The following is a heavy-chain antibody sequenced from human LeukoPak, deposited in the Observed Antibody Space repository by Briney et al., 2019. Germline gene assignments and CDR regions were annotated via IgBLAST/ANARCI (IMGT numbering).Heavy chain of an antibody. V-gene: IGHV4-31*03. Sequence: PSETLSPTCTVSGGSISSGGYYWSWIRQHPGKGLEWIGYIYYSGSTYYNPSLKSRATISVDTSKNQFSLKLSSVTAADTAVYYCARAQPLRGIVVVTAAFDYWGQGTLVTVSS. D-gene: IGHD3-22*01. CDR3: ARAQPLRGIVVVTAAFDY. CDR1: GGSISSGGYY. CDR2: IYYSGST. J-gene: IGHJ4*02.